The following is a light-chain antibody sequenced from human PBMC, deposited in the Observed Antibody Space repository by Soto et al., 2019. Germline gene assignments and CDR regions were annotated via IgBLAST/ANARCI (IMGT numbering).Light chain of an antibody. J-gene: IGKJ1*01. CDR3: LQDYNYPRT. CDR1: QGIRND. Sequence: AIQMTQSPSSLSASVGDRVTITCRASQGIRNDLGWYQQKSGKAPKLLIYAASNMQRGVPSRSSGRGSGTDFTLTISSLQPEDFATYFCLQDYNYPRTFGQGTRVEI. CDR2: AAS. V-gene: IGKV1-6*01.